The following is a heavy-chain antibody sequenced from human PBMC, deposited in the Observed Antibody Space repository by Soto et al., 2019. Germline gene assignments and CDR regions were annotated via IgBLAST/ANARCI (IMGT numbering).Heavy chain of an antibody. CDR1: GFTFSSYA. J-gene: IGHJ4*02. CDR3: AKSGLYGDFLLHFDY. D-gene: IGHD4-17*01. V-gene: IGHV3-23*01. CDR2: ISGSGGST. Sequence: SLRLSCAASGFTFSSYAMSWVRQAPGKGLEWVSAISGSGGSTYYADSVKGRFTISRDNSKNTLYLQMNSLRAEDTAVYYCAKSGLYGDFLLHFDYWGQGTLVTVSS.